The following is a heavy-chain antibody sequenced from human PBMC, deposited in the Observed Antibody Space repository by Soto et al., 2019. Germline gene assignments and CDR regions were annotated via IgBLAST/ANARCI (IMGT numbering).Heavy chain of an antibody. D-gene: IGHD4-4*01. J-gene: IGHJ4*02. CDR3: ARVASDYINSVDH. V-gene: IGHV3-23*01. Sequence: EVQLLESGGDLVQPGGSLRLSCAASGFTFNAYAMTWVRQAPGKGLEWVSAIGGSGGNRYYAASVKGRFTISRDNSKDTVDLEMNILRVEDTAVYYCARVASDYINSVDHWGQGILVTVSS. CDR1: GFTFNAYA. CDR2: IGGSGGNR.